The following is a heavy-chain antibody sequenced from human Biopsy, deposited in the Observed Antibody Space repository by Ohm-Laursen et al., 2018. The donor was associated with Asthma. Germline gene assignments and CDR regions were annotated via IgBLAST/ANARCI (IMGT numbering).Heavy chain of an antibody. V-gene: IGHV1-69*01. D-gene: IGHD3-22*01. CDR1: RDIFSSYG. Sequence: SSVKVSCKGSRDIFSSYGFSWVRQAPGQGLEWMGGIIPISLTPSYAQRFRGRVTISADEYTRTAYMELSSLRSEDTAVYYCARDPSYFDPSVEGWHLWGQGTMVTVSS. CDR2: IIPISLTP. J-gene: IGHJ3*01. CDR3: ARDPSYFDPSVEGWHL.